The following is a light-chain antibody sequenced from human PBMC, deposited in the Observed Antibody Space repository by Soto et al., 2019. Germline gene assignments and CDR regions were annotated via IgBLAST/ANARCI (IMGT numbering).Light chain of an antibody. CDR1: QSIGSS. J-gene: IGKJ1*01. V-gene: IGKV1-5*01. CDR3: QQYSSYWT. CDR2: DAT. Sequence: DIQMTQSPSTLSASVGDRVTITCRASQSIGSSLAWYQQKPGKAPKLLIHDATSLESGVPSRFSGSGSGTEFTLTISSLQPDDFATYYCQQYSSYWTFAQGTKVDI.